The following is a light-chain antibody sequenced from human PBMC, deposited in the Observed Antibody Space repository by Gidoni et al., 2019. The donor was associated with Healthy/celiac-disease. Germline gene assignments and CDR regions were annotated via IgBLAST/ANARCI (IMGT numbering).Light chain of an antibody. J-gene: IGKJ1*01. V-gene: IGKV3-15*01. CDR1: QSVSSN. CDR3: QQYNNWPPT. CDR2: GAS. Sequence: EIVMTQSPATLSVSPGERATISCRASQSVSSNLAWYQQKPGQAPRLLIYGASTRATGIPARFSGSGSGTEFTLTISSLQSEDFAVYYCQQYNNWPPTFXXXTKVEIK.